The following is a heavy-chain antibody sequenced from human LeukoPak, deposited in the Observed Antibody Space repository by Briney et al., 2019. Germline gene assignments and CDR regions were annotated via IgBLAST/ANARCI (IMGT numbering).Heavy chain of an antibody. CDR3: AKDAGPRGTYSGLFDY. J-gene: IGHJ4*02. Sequence: GGSLRLSCATSGFTFTNYAMTWVRQAPGKGLEWVSGIAGSGGSTFYADSVKGRFTISRDNSKKELYLQMSSLRAEDTAVYYCAKDAGPRGTYSGLFDYWGQGTLVTVSS. D-gene: IGHD1-26*01. CDR2: IAGSGGST. CDR1: GFTFTNYA. V-gene: IGHV3-23*01.